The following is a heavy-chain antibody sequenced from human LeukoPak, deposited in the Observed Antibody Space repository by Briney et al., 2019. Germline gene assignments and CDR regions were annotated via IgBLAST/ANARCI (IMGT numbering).Heavy chain of an antibody. Sequence: ASVKGSCKVSGYTLTELSMHWVRQAPGKGLEWMGGFDPEDGETIYAQKFQGRVTMTEDTSTDTAYMELSSLRSEDTAVYYCATAREDYDSSGYYSFDYWGQGTLVTVSS. CDR2: FDPEDGET. CDR3: ATAREDYDSSGYYSFDY. CDR1: GYTLTELS. V-gene: IGHV1-24*01. D-gene: IGHD3-22*01. J-gene: IGHJ4*02.